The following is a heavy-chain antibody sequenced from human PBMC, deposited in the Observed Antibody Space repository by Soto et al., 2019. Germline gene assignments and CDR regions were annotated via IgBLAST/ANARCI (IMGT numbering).Heavy chain of an antibody. V-gene: IGHV1-8*01. CDR1: GYTFTSYD. D-gene: IGHD5-18*01. Sequence: EASVKVSCKASGYTFTSYDINWVRQATGQGLEWMGWMNPNSGNTGYAQKFQGRVTITRDTSASTAYMELSSLRSEDTAVYYCARGLNGYLHYFDYWGQGTPVTVSS. CDR3: ARGLNGYLHYFDY. CDR2: MNPNSGNT. J-gene: IGHJ4*02.